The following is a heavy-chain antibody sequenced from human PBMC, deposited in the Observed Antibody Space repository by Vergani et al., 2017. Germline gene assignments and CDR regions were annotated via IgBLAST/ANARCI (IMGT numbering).Heavy chain of an antibody. CDR3: ARGGVPRYYYYYYGMDV. Sequence: QVQLQESGPGLVKPSETLSLTCTVSGGSISSYYWSWIRQPPGKGLEWIGYIYYSGSTNYNPSLKSRVTISVDTSKNQFSLKLSSVTAADTAVYYCARGGVPRYYYYYYGMDVWGQGTTVTVSS. J-gene: IGHJ6*02. CDR2: IYYSGST. V-gene: IGHV4-59*12. D-gene: IGHD3-10*01. CDR1: GGSISSYY.